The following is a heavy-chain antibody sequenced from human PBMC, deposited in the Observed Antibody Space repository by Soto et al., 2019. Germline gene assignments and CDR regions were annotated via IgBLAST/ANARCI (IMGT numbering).Heavy chain of an antibody. V-gene: IGHV1-18*04. Sequence: TSVKVTCKDSGYTLTSCGISWVRQAPGQGLEWIGWISAYNGNTNYAQKLQGRVTMTIDTSTSTAYMELRSLRSDDTAVYYCARIFGVVINYWGQGTPVTVSS. J-gene: IGHJ4*02. D-gene: IGHD3-3*01. CDR3: ARIFGVVINY. CDR1: GYTLTSCG. CDR2: ISAYNGNT.